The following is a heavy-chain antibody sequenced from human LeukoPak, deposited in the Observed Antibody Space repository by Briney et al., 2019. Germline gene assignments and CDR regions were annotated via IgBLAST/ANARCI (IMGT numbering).Heavy chain of an antibody. D-gene: IGHD3-10*01. V-gene: IGHV3-7*01. CDR1: GFTFSSYW. CDR2: IKQDGSEK. J-gene: IGHJ4*02. Sequence: GGSLRLSCAASGFTFSSYWMNWVRQAPGKGLEWVANIKQDGSEKYYVDSVKGRFTISKDNAKNSLFLQMNSLRAEDTAVYYCARDLSRSFSMIRGLIQHREFDFWGRGTLVTVSS. CDR3: ARDLSRSFSMIRGLIQHREFDF.